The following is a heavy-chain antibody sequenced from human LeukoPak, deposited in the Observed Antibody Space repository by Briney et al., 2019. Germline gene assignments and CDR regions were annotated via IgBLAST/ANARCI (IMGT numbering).Heavy chain of an antibody. CDR1: GFTFSSYG. CDR2: ISNSGSII. Sequence: GGSLRLSCAASGFTFSSYGMNWVRQAPGKGLEWVSYISNSGSIIYCADSVKGRFTISRDNAKNSLYLQMNSLRAEDTAVYYCARAGQFDYWGQGTLVTVSS. CDR3: ARAGQFDY. J-gene: IGHJ4*02. V-gene: IGHV3-48*03.